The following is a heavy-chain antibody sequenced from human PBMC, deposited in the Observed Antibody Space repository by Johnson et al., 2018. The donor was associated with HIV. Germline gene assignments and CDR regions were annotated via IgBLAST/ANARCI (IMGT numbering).Heavy chain of an antibody. CDR3: AKDFWPVGARGAFDV. V-gene: IGHV3-33*06. J-gene: IGHJ3*01. D-gene: IGHD1-26*01. CDR1: GFTFSSYG. Sequence: QVQLVESGGGVVQPGRSLRLSCAACGFTFSSYGMHWVRQAPGKGLEWVAVIWYDGSNKYYADSVKGRFTISRDNSKNTLYLQMNSLRAEDTAVYYCAKDFWPVGARGAFDVWGQGTMVTVSS. CDR2: IWYDGSNK.